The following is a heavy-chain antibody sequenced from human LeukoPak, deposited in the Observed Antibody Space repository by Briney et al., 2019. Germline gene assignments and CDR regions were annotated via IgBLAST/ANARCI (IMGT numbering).Heavy chain of an antibody. CDR1: GFTLTIYW. CDR3: TIDCGTSGWDD. CDR2: ISTDGTST. V-gene: IGHV3-74*01. J-gene: IGHJ4*02. Sequence: GGSLSLSCAASGFTLTIYWTHWVRQAPGKGLVWVSRISTDGTSTTNADSVKGRFTISRDNAKNTVYLQMNSLRVEVAAVYYCTIDCGTSGWDDWGQGTLVTVSS. D-gene: IGHD6-19*01.